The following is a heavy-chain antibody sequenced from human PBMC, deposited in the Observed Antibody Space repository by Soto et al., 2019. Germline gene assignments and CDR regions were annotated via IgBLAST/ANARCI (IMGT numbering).Heavy chain of an antibody. CDR3: ARGIKGLPPISFDI. D-gene: IGHD3-3*01. V-gene: IGHV1-8*01. CDR1: GYTFSNYD. Sequence: ASVKVSCKASGYTFSNYDINWVRQATGQGLEWMGWLNPNTDKTGSAQKFQGRVTMTRNTSLSTAYLELSGLRSDDAAVYYCARGIKGLPPISFDIWGQGTRVTVSS. CDR2: LNPNTDKT. J-gene: IGHJ3*02.